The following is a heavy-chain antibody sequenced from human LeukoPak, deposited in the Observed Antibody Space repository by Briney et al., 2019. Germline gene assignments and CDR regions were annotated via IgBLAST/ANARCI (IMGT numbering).Heavy chain of an antibody. CDR3: ARGSEWFGESNWFDP. D-gene: IGHD3-10*01. Sequence: ASVKVSCKASGGTFSSYAISWVRQAPGQGLEWMGGIIPIFGTANYAQKFQGRVTITADKSTGTAYMELSSLRSEDTAVYYCARGSEWFGESNWFDPWGQGTLVTVSS. CDR1: GGTFSSYA. V-gene: IGHV1-69*06. J-gene: IGHJ5*02. CDR2: IIPIFGTA.